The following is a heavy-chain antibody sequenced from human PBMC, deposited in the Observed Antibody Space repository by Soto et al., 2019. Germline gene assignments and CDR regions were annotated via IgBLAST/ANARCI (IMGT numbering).Heavy chain of an antibody. Sequence: SVKPCSKASRVTFTGYYIHWLRHAPGQGLEWMGWINPNSGGTNYAQKFQGWVTMTRDTSISTAYMELSRLRSDDTAVYYCARGVSDGLLYDFWSGYPLFDYWGQGTLVTVSS. CDR1: RVTFTGYY. CDR2: INPNSGGT. D-gene: IGHD3-3*01. V-gene: IGHV1-2*04. J-gene: IGHJ4*02. CDR3: ARGVSDGLLYDFWSGYPLFDY.